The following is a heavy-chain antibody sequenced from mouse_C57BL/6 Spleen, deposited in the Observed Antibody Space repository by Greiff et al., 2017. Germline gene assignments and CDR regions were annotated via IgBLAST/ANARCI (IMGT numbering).Heavy chain of an antibody. CDR1: GFTFSDYG. Sequence: EVQLVESGGGLVKPGGSLKLSCAASGFTFSDYGMHWVRQAPEKGLEWVAYISSGSSTIYYADTVKGRFTISRDNAKNTLFLQMTSLRSEDTAMYYCARESYYYGSSPPWFAYWGQGTLVTVSA. CDR3: ARESYYYGSSPPWFAY. J-gene: IGHJ3*01. D-gene: IGHD1-1*01. CDR2: ISSGSSTI. V-gene: IGHV5-17*01.